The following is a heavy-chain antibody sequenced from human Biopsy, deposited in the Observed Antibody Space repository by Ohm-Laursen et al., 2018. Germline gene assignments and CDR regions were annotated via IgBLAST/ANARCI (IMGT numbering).Heavy chain of an antibody. D-gene: IGHD3-22*01. Sequence: ASVKVSCKASGYTFTGYHVHWVRQAPGQGLEWMGWINAKTGDTNYAQKFQGRATMTRDTSISTAYVDLSSLRSDDTAVCYCTRGGYYYDSLAYYYWFDPWGQGTLITVSS. J-gene: IGHJ5*02. CDR2: INAKTGDT. V-gene: IGHV1-2*02. CDR1: GYTFTGYH. CDR3: TRGGYYYDSLAYYYWFDP.